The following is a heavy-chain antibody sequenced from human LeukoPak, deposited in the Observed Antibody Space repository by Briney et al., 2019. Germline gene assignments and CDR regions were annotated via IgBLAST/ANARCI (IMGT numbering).Heavy chain of an antibody. CDR3: VRSILGDY. Sequence: GGSLRLSCAASGFTFRSYSMNWVRQAPGKGLEWVSNISGGSGTIYYADSVKGRFTISRDNAKNSLYLQMNSLRAEDTAVYYCVRSILGDYWGQGTLVTVSS. D-gene: IGHD2/OR15-2a*01. J-gene: IGHJ4*02. CDR2: ISGGSGTI. V-gene: IGHV3-48*04. CDR1: GFTFRSYS.